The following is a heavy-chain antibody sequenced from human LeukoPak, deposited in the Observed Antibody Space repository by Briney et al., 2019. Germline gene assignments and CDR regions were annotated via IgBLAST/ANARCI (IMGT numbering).Heavy chain of an antibody. CDR1: GFTFDTYG. J-gene: IGHJ5*01. CDR3: AKGGHPAVVTTRFDS. D-gene: IGHD2-21*02. Sequence: GGSLRLSCAASGFTFDTYGMSWVRQAPGKGREWVSSISGSGNYMSYKDSVKGRFTTSRDNSKNTLLLQMNSLRAEDSAVYYCAKGGHPAVVTTRFDSWGQGTLVTVSS. V-gene: IGHV3-23*01. CDR2: ISGSGNYM.